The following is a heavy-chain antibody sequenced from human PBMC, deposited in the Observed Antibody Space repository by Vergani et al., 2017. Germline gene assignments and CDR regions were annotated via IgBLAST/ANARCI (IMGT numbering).Heavy chain of an antibody. CDR3: ARDRFXDYSNYGKPGYYYYMDV. D-gene: IGHD4-11*01. J-gene: IGHJ6*03. V-gene: IGHV1-69*01. Sequence: QVQLVQSGAEVKKPGSSVKVSCKASGGTFSSYAISWVRQAPGQGLEWMGGIIPIFGTANYAQKFQGRVTITADESTSTAYMELSSLRSEDTAVYYCARDRFXDYSNYGKPGYYYYMDVWGKGTTVTVSS. CDR2: IIPIFGTA. CDR1: GGTFSSYA.